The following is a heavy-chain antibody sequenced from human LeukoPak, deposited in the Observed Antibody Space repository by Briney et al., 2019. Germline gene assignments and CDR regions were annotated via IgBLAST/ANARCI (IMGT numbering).Heavy chain of an antibody. CDR3: ARGRWFGELLWGFFDY. CDR1: GGSFSGYY. Sequence: PSETLSLTCAVYGGSFSGYYWSWIRQPPGKGLEWIGEINHSGSTNYNPSLKSRVTISVDTSKNQFSLKLSSVTAADTAVYYCARGRWFGELLWGFFDYWGQGILVTVSS. CDR2: INHSGST. V-gene: IGHV4-34*01. J-gene: IGHJ4*02. D-gene: IGHD3-10*01.